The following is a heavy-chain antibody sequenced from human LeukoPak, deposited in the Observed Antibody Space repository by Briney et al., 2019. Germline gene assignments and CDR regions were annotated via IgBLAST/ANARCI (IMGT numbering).Heavy chain of an antibody. J-gene: IGHJ4*02. D-gene: IGHD6-19*01. V-gene: IGHV1-69*05. Sequence: SVKVSCKASGGTFSSYAISWVRQAPGQGLEWMGGIIPIFGTANYAQKFQGRVTITTDESTSTAYMELSSLRSEDTAVYYCARGLGGYQWPYFDYWGQGTLVTVSS. CDR1: GGTFSSYA. CDR3: ARGLGGYQWPYFDY. CDR2: IIPIFGTA.